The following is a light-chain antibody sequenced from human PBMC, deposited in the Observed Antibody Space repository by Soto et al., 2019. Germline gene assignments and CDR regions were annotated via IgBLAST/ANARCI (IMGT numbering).Light chain of an antibody. J-gene: IGLJ1*01. CDR2: EVS. V-gene: IGLV2-8*01. CDR3: SSYAGSNNFVV. CDR1: SSDVGGYNY. Sequence: HSVLTKPPSANGAPGQSVTISCTGTSSDVGGYNYVSWYRQHPGKAPKLMIYEVSKRPSGVPDRFSGSKSGNTAPLTVSGLQAEDEADYYCSSYAGSNNFVVFGTGTKVTVL.